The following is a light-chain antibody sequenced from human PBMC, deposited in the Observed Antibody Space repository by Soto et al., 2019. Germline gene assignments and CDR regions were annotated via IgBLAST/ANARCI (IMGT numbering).Light chain of an antibody. J-gene: IGLJ3*02. CDR2: DVS. V-gene: IGLV2-14*03. Sequence: QSVLTQPASVSGSPGQSITISCTGTSSDVGGYNWVAWYQQRPGKAPKLMICDVSNRPSGVSNRFSGSKSGNTASLTISGLQAEDEADYYCSSYTSSNSVVFGGGTQLTVL. CDR3: SSYTSSNSVV. CDR1: SSDVGGYNW.